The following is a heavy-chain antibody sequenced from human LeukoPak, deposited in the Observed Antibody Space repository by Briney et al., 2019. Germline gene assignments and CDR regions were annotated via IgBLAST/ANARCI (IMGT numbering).Heavy chain of an antibody. J-gene: IGHJ6*02. CDR2: INHSGST. CDR3: ARGCLPYYYYGMDV. CDR1: GGSFSGYY. V-gene: IGHV4-34*01. D-gene: IGHD3-16*01. Sequence: TETLSLTCAVYGGSFSGYYWSWIRQPPGKGLEWIGEINHSGSTNYNPSLKSRVTISVDTSKNQFSLKLSSVTAADTAVYYCARGCLPYYYYGMDVWGQGTTVTVSS.